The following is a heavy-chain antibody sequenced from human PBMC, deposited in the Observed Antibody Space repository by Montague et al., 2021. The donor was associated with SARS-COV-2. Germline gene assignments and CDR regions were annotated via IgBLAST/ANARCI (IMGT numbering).Heavy chain of an antibody. D-gene: IGHD4-17*01. CDR3: ARDIGGSTVTTGGFDY. V-gene: IGHV4-31*03. CDR1: GGSISRGGYY. CDR2: IYYSGST. J-gene: IGHJ4*02. Sequence: TLSLTCTVSGGSISRGGYYWSWIREHPGKGMEWIGYIYYSGSTYYNPSLKSRVTISVDTPKNQFSLKLSSVTAADTAVYYCARDIGGSTVTTGGFDYWGQGTLVTVSS.